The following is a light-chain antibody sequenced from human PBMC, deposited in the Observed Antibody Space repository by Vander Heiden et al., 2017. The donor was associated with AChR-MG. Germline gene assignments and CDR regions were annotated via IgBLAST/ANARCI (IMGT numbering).Light chain of an antibody. CDR2: GAS. CDR1: QSVSSSD. J-gene: IGKJ1*01. CDR3: QQDGSSPET. Sequence: EIVLTQSPGTLSLSPGERATLSCRASQSVSSSDLAWYQQKPGQAPRLLIYGASSRATGIPDRFSGSGSGTDFTLTISRLEPEDFAVYYCQQDGSSPETFGQGTKVEIK. V-gene: IGKV3-20*01.